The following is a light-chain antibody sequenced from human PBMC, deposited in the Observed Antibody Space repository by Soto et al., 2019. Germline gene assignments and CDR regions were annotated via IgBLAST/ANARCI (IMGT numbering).Light chain of an antibody. CDR2: GAS. Sequence: EIVMTQSPATLSVSPGERATLSCRASQSVSSNLAWYQQKPGHAPMLLIYGASTRATGIPATFGGSGSWTEFPLTISSLLSEDFAVYYCQQYNNLPPAMFGQGTKVEFK. CDR3: QQYNNLPPAM. J-gene: IGKJ1*01. CDR1: QSVSSN. V-gene: IGKV3-15*01.